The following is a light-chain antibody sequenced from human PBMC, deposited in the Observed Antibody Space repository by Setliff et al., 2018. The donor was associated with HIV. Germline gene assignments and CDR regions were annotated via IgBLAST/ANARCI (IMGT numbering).Light chain of an antibody. J-gene: IGLJ1*01. V-gene: IGLV2-14*01. Sequence: QSALAQPASVSGSPGQSITISCTGTSSDVGGYNYVSWYQQHPGKAPKLMIYEVSNRPSGVSNRFSGSKSGNTASLTISGLQAEDEADYYCSSYTNSITPDVFGSGTKGTV. CDR2: EVS. CDR1: SSDVGGYNY. CDR3: SSYTNSITPDV.